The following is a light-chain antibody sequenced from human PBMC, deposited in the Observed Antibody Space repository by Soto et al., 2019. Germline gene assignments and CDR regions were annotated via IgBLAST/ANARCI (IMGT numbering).Light chain of an antibody. V-gene: IGKV3-20*01. CDR1: QSVRSRY. Sequence: EIVLTQSPGTLSLSPGERATLSCRASQSVRSRYLAWYQQKPGQAPRLLIYGSSSRPPGIPDRVSGSGSGTEFTLTISRLEPEDFAVYYCQQYGTSPQTFVQGTKVEIK. CDR3: QQYGTSPQT. CDR2: GSS. J-gene: IGKJ1*01.